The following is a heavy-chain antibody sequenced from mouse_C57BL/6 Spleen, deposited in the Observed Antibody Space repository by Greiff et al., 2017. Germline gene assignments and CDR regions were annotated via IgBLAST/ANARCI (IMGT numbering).Heavy chain of an antibody. CDR2: IDPSDSYT. Sequence: QVQLQQPGAELVMPGASVTLSCKASGYTFTSYWMHWVKQRPGQGLEWIGEIDPSDSYTNYNQKFKGKSTLTVDKSSSTAYMQLSSLTSEDSAVYYCARPLYDYEGFCYFEYWGQGTTLTVSS. V-gene: IGHV1-69*01. CDR1: GYTFTSYW. D-gene: IGHD2-4*01. CDR3: ARPLYDYEGFCYFEY. J-gene: IGHJ2*01.